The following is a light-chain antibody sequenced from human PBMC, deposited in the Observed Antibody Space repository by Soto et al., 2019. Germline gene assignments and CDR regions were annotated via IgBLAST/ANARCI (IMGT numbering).Light chain of an antibody. J-gene: IGKJ4*01. CDR3: LQHNIYPLT. CDR2: AAS. CDR1: QSISNH. Sequence: DIQMTQSPSSLSASVRDRITITCRASQSISNHLNWYQQKPGKGPNLLIYAASSLQRGVPSRFSGSGSGRDFVLTISSLQPEDFATYYCLQHNIYPLTFGGGTKVDIK. V-gene: IGKV1-39*01.